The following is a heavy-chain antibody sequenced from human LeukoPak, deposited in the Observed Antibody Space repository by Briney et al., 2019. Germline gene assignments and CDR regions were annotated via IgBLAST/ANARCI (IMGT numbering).Heavy chain of an antibody. V-gene: IGHV3-23*01. CDR2: IIGSGGIT. J-gene: IGHJ4*02. CDR1: GFTFSNYG. CDR3: ARGYIDNLGYSPRSSFDS. D-gene: IGHD3-22*01. Sequence: GGTLRLSCAASGFTFSNYGMNWVRQAPGKGLEWISGIIGSGGITYYADSVKGRFTISRDNSKNTLYLQMNSLRVEDTAVYYCARGYIDNLGYSPRSSFDSWGQGSLVTVSS.